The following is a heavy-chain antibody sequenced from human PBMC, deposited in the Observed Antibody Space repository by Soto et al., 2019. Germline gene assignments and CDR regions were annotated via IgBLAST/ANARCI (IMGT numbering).Heavy chain of an antibody. CDR1: GGSISSYY. V-gene: IGHV4-59*12. Sequence: PSETLSLTCTVSGGSISSYYWSWIRQPPGKGLEWIGYIYYSGSTNYNPSLKSRVTISVDTSKNQFSLKLSSVTAADTAVYYCVRGPRGAAAAFDYWGQGTLVTVSS. CDR3: VRGPRGAAAAFDY. D-gene: IGHD6-13*01. J-gene: IGHJ4*02. CDR2: IYYSGST.